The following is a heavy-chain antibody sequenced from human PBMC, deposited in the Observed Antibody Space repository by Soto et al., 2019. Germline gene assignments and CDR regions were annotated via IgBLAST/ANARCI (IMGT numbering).Heavy chain of an antibody. V-gene: IGHV1-69*13. D-gene: IGHD6-13*01. CDR1: GGTFSSYA. J-gene: IGHJ5*02. Sequence: SVKVSCKASGGTFSSYAISWVRQAPGQGLEWMGGIIPIFDTANYAQKFQGRVTITADESTSTAYMELSSLRSEDTAVYYCARGYSSRSWFDPWGQGTLVTVSS. CDR3: ARGYSSRSWFDP. CDR2: IIPIFDTA.